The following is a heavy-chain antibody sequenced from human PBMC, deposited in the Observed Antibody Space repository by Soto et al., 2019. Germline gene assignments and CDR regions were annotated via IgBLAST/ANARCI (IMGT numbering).Heavy chain of an antibody. Sequence: GGSLRLSCAASGFTFSSYAMSWVRQAPGKGLEWVSAISGSGGSTYYADSVRGRFTISRDNSKNTLYLQINSLRAEDTAVYYCAKGATVTTVLYYFDYWGQGTLVTVSS. CDR1: GFTFSSYA. J-gene: IGHJ4*02. CDR2: ISGSGGST. CDR3: AKGATVTTVLYYFDY. V-gene: IGHV3-23*01. D-gene: IGHD4-17*01.